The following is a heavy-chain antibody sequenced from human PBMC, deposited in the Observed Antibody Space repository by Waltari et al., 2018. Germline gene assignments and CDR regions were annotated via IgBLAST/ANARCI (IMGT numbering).Heavy chain of an antibody. CDR2: IYYSGST. J-gene: IGHJ5*02. CDR1: GGSISSSSYY. Sequence: QLQLQESGPVLVKPSETLSLTCTVSGGSISSSSYYWGWTRHPPGPELEWIGSIYYSGSTYYNPSLKSRVTISVDTSKNQFSLKLSSVTAADTAVYYCARLQVPYYDFWSGYPPGWFDPWGQGTLVTVSS. D-gene: IGHD3-3*01. V-gene: IGHV4-39*01. CDR3: ARLQVPYYDFWSGYPPGWFDP.